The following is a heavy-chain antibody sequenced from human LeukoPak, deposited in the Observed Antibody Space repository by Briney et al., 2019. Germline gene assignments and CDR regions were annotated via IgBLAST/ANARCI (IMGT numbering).Heavy chain of an antibody. CDR1: GYTFTGYY. CDR2: INPNSGGT. CDR3: ARAGYYYDSSGYYYVGVDY. J-gene: IGHJ4*02. V-gene: IGHV1-2*06. Sequence: VSVKVSCKASGYTFTGYYMHWVRQAPGQGLEWMGRINPNSGGTNYAQKFQGRVTMTRDTPISTAYMELSRLRSDDTAVYYCARAGYYYDSSGYYYVGVDYWGQGTLVTVSS. D-gene: IGHD3-22*01.